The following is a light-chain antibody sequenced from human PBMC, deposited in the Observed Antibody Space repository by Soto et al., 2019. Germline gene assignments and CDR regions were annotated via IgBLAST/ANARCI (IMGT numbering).Light chain of an antibody. V-gene: IGLV2-14*01. J-gene: IGLJ2*01. Sequence: QSALTQPASVSGSPGQSITISCTGTNNDVGGFNFVSWYQQRPGNVPKLLIYDVDDRPSGVSNRFSGSRSANTASLTISGLLAEDEADYYCSSYTSRSTVIFGGGTKLTVL. CDR3: SSYTSRSTVI. CDR2: DVD. CDR1: NNDVGGFNF.